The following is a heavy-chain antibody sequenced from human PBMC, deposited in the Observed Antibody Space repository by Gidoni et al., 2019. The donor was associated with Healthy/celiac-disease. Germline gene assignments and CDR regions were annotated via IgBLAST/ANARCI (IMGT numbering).Heavy chain of an antibody. CDR3: TTDIYSSGWGHDY. CDR2: IKSKTDGGTT. V-gene: IGHV3-15*01. D-gene: IGHD6-19*01. CDR1: RFAFSNAW. J-gene: IGHJ4*02. Sequence: EVQLVESGGGLVRPGGSLRLSCAASRFAFSNAWMSWVRQAPGKGLEWVGRIKSKTDGGTTDYAAPVKGRFTISRDDSKNTLYLQMNSLKTEDTAVYYCTTDIYSSGWGHDYWGQGTLVTVSS.